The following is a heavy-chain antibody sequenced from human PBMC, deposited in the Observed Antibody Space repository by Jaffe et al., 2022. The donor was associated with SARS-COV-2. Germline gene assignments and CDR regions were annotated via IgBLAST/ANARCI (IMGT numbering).Heavy chain of an antibody. Sequence: EVQLLESGGGSVLPGGSLRLSCAASGFTCSDYAMTWVRQAPGKGLEWVSTISPSGASTFYADSVKGRFIISRASSEDTLYLEMNSLRTEDTGIYYCARPRAPSDTSSYHLTFDHWGQGVLVTVSS. V-gene: IGHV3-23*01. D-gene: IGHD3-10*01. CDR3: ARPRAPSDTSSYHLTFDH. J-gene: IGHJ4*02. CDR2: ISPSGAST. CDR1: GFTCSDYA.